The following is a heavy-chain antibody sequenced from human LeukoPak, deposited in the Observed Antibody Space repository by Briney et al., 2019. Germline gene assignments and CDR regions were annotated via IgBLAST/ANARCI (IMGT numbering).Heavy chain of an antibody. CDR2: ISSSGST. CDR1: GDSISSGDYY. V-gene: IGHV4-61*02. J-gene: IGHJ6*03. D-gene: IGHD3-10*01. CDR3: ARHVLLWFGELAVPHLHYMDV. Sequence: PSQTLSLTCTVSGDSISSGDYYWSWIRQPAGKGLEWIGRISSSGSTNYNPSLKSRVTISVDTSKNQFSLKLSSVTAADTAVYYCARHVLLWFGELAVPHLHYMDVWGEGTTVTISS.